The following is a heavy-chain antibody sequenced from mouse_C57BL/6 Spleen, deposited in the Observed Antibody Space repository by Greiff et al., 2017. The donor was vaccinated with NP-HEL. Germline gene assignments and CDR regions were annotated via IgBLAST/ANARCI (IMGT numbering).Heavy chain of an antibody. D-gene: IGHD1-1*01. J-gene: IGHJ2*01. CDR2: ISYDGSN. Sequence: EVKLQESGPGLVKPSQSLSLTCSVTGYSITSGYYWNWIRQFPGNKLEWMGYISYDGSNNYNPSLKNRISITRDTSKNQFFLKLNSVTTEDTATYYCARWYYGSAFDYWGQGTTLTVSS. CDR3: ARWYYGSAFDY. CDR1: GYSITSGYY. V-gene: IGHV3-6*01.